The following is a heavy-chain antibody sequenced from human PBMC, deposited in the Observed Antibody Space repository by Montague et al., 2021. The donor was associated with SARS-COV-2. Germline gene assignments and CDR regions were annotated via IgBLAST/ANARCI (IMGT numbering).Heavy chain of an antibody. Sequence: NRGSTYYNPSFKSRVNISIATSKNQFFLKLSSVTAADTATYYCARLRDDYCGSYGTFDLWGQGTMVIVSS. CDR2: NRGST. CDR3: ARLRDDYCGSYGTFDL. J-gene: IGHJ3*01. D-gene: IGHD3-16*01. V-gene: IGHV4-39*01.